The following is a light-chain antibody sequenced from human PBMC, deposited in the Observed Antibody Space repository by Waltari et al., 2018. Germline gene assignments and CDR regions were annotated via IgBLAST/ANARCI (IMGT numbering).Light chain of an antibody. CDR2: AVS. CDR3: ASYTITNTLV. V-gene: IGLV2-14*03. Sequence: QSAPTQPASVSGSPVPSITISCAVSRHDIGRYTSLSWYQQHPGKVPWVIIFAVSDRPSGVSSRFSAYKSGNTAFLTISGLQAEDEADYYCASYTITNTLVFGTGTKVTVL. J-gene: IGLJ1*01. CDR1: RHDIGRYTS.